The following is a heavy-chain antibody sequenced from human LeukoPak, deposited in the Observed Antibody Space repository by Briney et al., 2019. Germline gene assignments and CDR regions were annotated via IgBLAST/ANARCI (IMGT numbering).Heavy chain of an antibody. Sequence: PSETLSLTCTVSRGSVSGYYWSWIRQPPGKGLEYIGYIFYTGTTLYSPSLKTRVTMSVDTSENQFSLKLSSVTAADTAVYYCARHDVVPVIRRGFDFWGQGTPVTVSS. J-gene: IGHJ4*02. D-gene: IGHD2-21*02. CDR2: IFYTGTT. CDR1: RGSVSGYY. V-gene: IGHV4-59*08. CDR3: ARHDVVPVIRRGFDF.